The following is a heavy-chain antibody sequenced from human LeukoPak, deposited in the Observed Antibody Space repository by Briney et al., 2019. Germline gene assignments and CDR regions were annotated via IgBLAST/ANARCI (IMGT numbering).Heavy chain of an antibody. CDR1: GFTFSSYG. V-gene: IGHV3-33*01. D-gene: IGHD3-22*01. Sequence: PGRSLTLSCAASGFTFSSYGMHWVRQAPGKGLEWVAAIWFDGIKKYYGDSVKGRFTISRDNSKNTLYLQMNSLRAEDTAVYYCARDLEDSSPFGAFDLWGQGTMVTVSS. CDR3: ARDLEDSSPFGAFDL. CDR2: IWFDGIKK. J-gene: IGHJ3*01.